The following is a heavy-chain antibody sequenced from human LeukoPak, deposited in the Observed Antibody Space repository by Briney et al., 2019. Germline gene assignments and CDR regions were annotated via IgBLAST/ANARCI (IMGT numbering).Heavy chain of an antibody. CDR1: ADSLSSGGHY. V-gene: IGHV4-31*03. CDR2: IHHSGRS. J-gene: IGHJ4*02. CDR3: ARGGNRFGGFYFDY. D-gene: IGHD3-10*01. Sequence: SQTLSLTCTVSADSLSSGGHYWAWIRQFPGQGLESIGFIHHSGRSRHNPSLKDRVAISVDTSRKQFALKLSSVTAADTAMYYCARGGNRFGGFYFDYWGQGIQVIVSS.